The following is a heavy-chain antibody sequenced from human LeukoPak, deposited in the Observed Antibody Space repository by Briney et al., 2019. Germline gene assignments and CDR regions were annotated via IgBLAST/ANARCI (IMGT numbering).Heavy chain of an antibody. V-gene: IGHV4-34*01. CDR3: ARTQVLRYFDWLPWNYYYGMDV. Sequence: PSETLSPTCAVYGGSFSGYYWSWIRQPPGKGLEWIGEINHSGSTNYNPSLKSRVTISVDTSKNQFSLKLSSVTAADTAVYYCARTQVLRYFDWLPWNYYYGMDVWGQGTTVTVSS. D-gene: IGHD3-9*01. CDR1: GGSFSGYY. CDR2: INHSGST. J-gene: IGHJ6*02.